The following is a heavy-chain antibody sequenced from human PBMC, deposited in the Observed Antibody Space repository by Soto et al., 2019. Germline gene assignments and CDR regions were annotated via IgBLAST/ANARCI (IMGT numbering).Heavy chain of an antibody. Sequence: EVQLLESGGAFVQPGGSLRLSCAASGFTFNSYAMSWVRQAPGKGLEWVSAIGSDGTAIQYADSVKGRFTISKDNSNDMLYLQMNSLRAEDTAVYYCARDVLGIVGASSIYYHDGMDVWGRGTTVTVSS. J-gene: IGHJ6*02. CDR1: GFTFNSYA. CDR3: ARDVLGIVGASSIYYHDGMDV. D-gene: IGHD1-26*01. CDR2: IGSDGTAI. V-gene: IGHV3-23*05.